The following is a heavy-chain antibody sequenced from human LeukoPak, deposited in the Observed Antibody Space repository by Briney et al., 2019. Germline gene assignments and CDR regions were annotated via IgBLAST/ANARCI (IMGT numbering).Heavy chain of an antibody. Sequence: GGSLRLSCAASGFTFSSYAMSWVRQAPGKGLEWVSAISGSGGSTYYADSVKGRFTISRDNSKNTLYLQMNSLRAEDTAVYYCARDRAYSSSSGPFDYWGQGTLVTVSS. J-gene: IGHJ4*02. CDR3: ARDRAYSSSSGPFDY. CDR1: GFTFSSYA. CDR2: ISGSGGST. V-gene: IGHV3-23*01. D-gene: IGHD6-6*01.